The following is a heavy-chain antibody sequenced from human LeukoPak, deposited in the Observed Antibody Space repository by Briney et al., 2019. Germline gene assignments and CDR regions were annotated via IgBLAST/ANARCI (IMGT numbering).Heavy chain of an antibody. CDR3: ARDSGTTGEVKFDP. J-gene: IGHJ5*02. CDR2: IYGSGST. Sequence: SETPSLTCTVSGGTIRSYGSWIRQPAPNSPEFIGRIYGSGSTDYNPSLKSRVTMSIDTSKNQFSLNLISVTAADTAVYYCARDSGTTGEVKFDPWGQGTLVTVSS. D-gene: IGHD3-10*01. CDR1: GGTIRSYG. V-gene: IGHV4-4*07.